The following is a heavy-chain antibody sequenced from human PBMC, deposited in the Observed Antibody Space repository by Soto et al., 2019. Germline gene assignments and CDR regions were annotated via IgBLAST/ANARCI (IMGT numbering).Heavy chain of an antibody. V-gene: IGHV3-23*01. CDR3: ARVASDYINSVDH. Sequence: EVQLLESGGGLVQPGGSLRLSCAASGFTFNAYAMTWVRQAPGKGLEWVSAIGGSGGNRYYAASVKGRFTISRDISKDTLDLQMNRLRVEDTAVYYCARVASDYINSVDHWGQGILVTVSS. CDR1: GFTFNAYA. CDR2: IGGSGGNR. D-gene: IGHD4-4*01. J-gene: IGHJ4*02.